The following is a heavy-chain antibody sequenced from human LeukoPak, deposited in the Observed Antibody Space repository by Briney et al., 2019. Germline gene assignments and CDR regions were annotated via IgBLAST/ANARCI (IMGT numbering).Heavy chain of an antibody. Sequence: GGSLRLSCVASGFTFSSYAMSWVRQAPGKGLEWVSAISGSGGSTYYADSVKGRFTISRDNAKNTLYLQMNSLRAEDTAVYYCATTRFVGSALDYWGQGTLVTVSS. CDR2: ISGSGGST. CDR1: GFTFSSYA. V-gene: IGHV3-23*01. J-gene: IGHJ4*02. CDR3: ATTRFVGSALDY. D-gene: IGHD1-26*01.